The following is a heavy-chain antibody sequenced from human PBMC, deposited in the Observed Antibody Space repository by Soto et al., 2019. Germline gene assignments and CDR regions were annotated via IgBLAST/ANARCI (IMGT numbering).Heavy chain of an antibody. D-gene: IGHD6-13*01. CDR1: GGTFSSYA. CDR2: IIPIFGTA. J-gene: IGHJ6*02. CDR3: ARAQFIAAAGEPYYYGMDV. Sequence: QVQLVQSGAEVKKPGSSVKVSRKASGGTFSSYAISWVRQAPGQGLEWMGGIIPIFGTANYAQKFQGRVTITADESTSTAYMELSSLRSEDTAVYYCARAQFIAAAGEPYYYGMDVWGQGTTVTVSS. V-gene: IGHV1-69*01.